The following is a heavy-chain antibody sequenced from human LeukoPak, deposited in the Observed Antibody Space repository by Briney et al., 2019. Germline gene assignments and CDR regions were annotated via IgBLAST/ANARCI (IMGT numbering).Heavy chain of an antibody. CDR2: INTYTGNP. CDR1: GYTFTTYS. J-gene: IGHJ4*02. CDR3: PRDRSGGAFDY. D-gene: IGHD3-16*01. V-gene: IGHV7-4-1*02. Sequence: ASVKVSCKASGYTFTTYSMNWVRQAPGQGLEWMGYINTYTGNPTYAQAFTGRFVFSLDTSVSTAYLHISSLETEDTAVYYCPRDRSGGAFDYWGQGTLVTVSS.